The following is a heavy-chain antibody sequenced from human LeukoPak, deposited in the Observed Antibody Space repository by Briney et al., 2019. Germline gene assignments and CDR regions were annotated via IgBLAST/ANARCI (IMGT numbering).Heavy chain of an antibody. V-gene: IGHV3-30*04. D-gene: IGHD6-19*01. CDR1: GFTFSSYA. CDR2: ISYDGSNK. J-gene: IGHJ4*02. Sequence: GRSLRLSCAASGFTFSSYAMHWVRQAPGKGLEWVAVISYDGSNKYYADSVKGRFTISRGNSKNTLYLQMNSLRAEDTAVYYCAKAGGSGWGQGTLVTVSS. CDR3: AKAGGSG.